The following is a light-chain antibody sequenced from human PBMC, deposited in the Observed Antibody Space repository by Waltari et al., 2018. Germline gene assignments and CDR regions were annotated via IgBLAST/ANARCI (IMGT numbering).Light chain of an antibody. CDR3: QQYGSSPWT. J-gene: IGKJ1*01. CDR2: GAS. V-gene: IGKV3-20*01. CDR1: KSVSSSY. Sequence: EIVLPQSPGTLSLSPGERATFSCRASKSVSSSYLAWYQQKPGQAPRVLILGASNRATGFPDRFSGRGSGTDFTLTISRLGPEDCAVYYCQQYGSSPWTFGQGTKVEIK.